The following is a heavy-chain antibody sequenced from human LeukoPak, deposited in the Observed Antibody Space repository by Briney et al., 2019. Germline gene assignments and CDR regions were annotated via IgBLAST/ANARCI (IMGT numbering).Heavy chain of an antibody. D-gene: IGHD5-18*01. CDR2: IYTSGST. CDR3: ARDPPAMAADDAFDI. J-gene: IGHJ3*02. V-gene: IGHV4-61*02. Sequence: SETLSLTCTVSGGSISSGSYYWSWIRQPAGKGLEWIGRIYTSGSTNYNPSLKSRVTISVDTSKNQFSLKLSSMTAADTAVYYCARDPPAMAADDAFDIWGQGTMVTVSS. CDR1: GGSISSGSYY.